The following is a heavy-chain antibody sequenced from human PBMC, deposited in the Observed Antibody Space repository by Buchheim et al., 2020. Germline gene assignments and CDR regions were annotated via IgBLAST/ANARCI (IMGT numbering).Heavy chain of an antibody. CDR2: IYSNGST. CDR1: GGSINNYY. D-gene: IGHD3-3*01. V-gene: IGHV4-59*01. J-gene: IGHJ6*02. CDR3: ARAPPPTTHYDFWSGPHQYYTMDV. Sequence: QVQLQESGPGLVRPSETLSLTCTVSGGSINNYYCAWVRQSPGKGPEWIGYIYSNGSTNYNPSLKSRVTISRDASKGQFSLKLTSVTAADTALYYCARAPPPTTHYDFWSGPHQYYTMDVWGPGTT.